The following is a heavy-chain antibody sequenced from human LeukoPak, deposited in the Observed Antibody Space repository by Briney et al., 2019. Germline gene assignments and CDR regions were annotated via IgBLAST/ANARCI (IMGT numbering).Heavy chain of an antibody. J-gene: IGHJ5*02. CDR3: ARESGVVVADGLDP. D-gene: IGHD2-15*01. Sequence: SETLSLTCAVYGGSFSGYYWSWIRQPPGKGLEWIGEINHSGSTNYNPSLKSRVTISVDTSKNQFSLKLSSVTAADTAVYYCARESGVVVADGLDPWGQGTLVTVSS. CDR2: INHSGST. V-gene: IGHV4-34*01. CDR1: GGSFSGYY.